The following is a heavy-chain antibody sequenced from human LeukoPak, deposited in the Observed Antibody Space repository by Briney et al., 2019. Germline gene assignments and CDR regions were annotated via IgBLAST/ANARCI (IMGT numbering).Heavy chain of an antibody. J-gene: IGHJ4*02. CDR2: ISSSGSTI. V-gene: IGHV3-48*03. D-gene: IGHD1-1*01. CDR3: ARVGPYNWNDWVYFDY. Sequence: PGGSLRLSCAASGFTFSSYEMNWVRQAPGKGLEWVSYISSSGSTIYYADSVKGRFTISRDNAKNSLYLQMNSLRAEDTAVYYCARVGPYNWNDWVYFDYWGQGTLVTVSS. CDR1: GFTFSSYE.